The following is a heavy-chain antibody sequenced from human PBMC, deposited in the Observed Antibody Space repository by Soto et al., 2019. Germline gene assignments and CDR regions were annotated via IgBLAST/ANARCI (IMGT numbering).Heavy chain of an antibody. D-gene: IGHD6-13*01. CDR1: GFTFSSYA. J-gene: IGHJ6*02. CDR2: ISYDGSNK. Sequence: QVQLVESGGGVVQAGRSLRLSCAASGFTFSSYAMHWVRQAPGKGLEWVAVISYDGSNKYYADSVKGRFTISRDNSKNTLYLQMNSLRAEDTAVYYCAREGGSSSWYDYYYYYGMDVWGQGTTVTVSS. V-gene: IGHV3-30-3*01. CDR3: AREGGSSSWYDYYYYYGMDV.